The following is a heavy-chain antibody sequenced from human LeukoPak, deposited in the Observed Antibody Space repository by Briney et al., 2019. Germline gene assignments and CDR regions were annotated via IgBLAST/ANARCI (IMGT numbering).Heavy chain of an antibody. CDR1: GGSFSGYY. J-gene: IGHJ4*02. Sequence: SETLSLTCAVNGGSFSGYYWIWIRQPPGKGLEWIGEINHSGSTNYNPSLKSRVTISVDTSKNQFSLKLSSVTAADTAVYYCARGRFRVVTATFFDYWGQGTLVTVSS. CDR3: ARGRFRVVTATFFDY. D-gene: IGHD2-21*02. CDR2: INHSGST. V-gene: IGHV4-34*01.